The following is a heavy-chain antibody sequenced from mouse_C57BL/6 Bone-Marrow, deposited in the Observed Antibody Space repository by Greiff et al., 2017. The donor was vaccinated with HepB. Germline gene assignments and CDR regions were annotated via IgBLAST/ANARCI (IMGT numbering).Heavy chain of an antibody. CDR1: GYAFSSYW. CDR3: ARQLRLRGFAY. Sequence: LMESGASVKISCKASGYAFSSYWMNWVKQRPGKGLEWIGQIYPGDGDTNYNGKFKGKATLTADKSSSTAYMQLSSLTSEDSAVYFCARQLRLRGFAYWGQGTLVTVSA. V-gene: IGHV1-80*01. D-gene: IGHD3-2*02. CDR2: IYPGDGDT. J-gene: IGHJ3*01.